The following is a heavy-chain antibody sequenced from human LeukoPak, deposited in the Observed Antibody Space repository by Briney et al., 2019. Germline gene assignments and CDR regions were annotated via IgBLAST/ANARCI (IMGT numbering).Heavy chain of an antibody. D-gene: IGHD1-7*01. Sequence: ASVKVSCKASGYTFTSYYMHWVRQAPGQGLEWMGIINPSGGSTSYAQKFQGRVTMTRDTSTSTVYMELSSLRSDDTAVYYCANWNYDAFDIWGQGTMVIVSS. CDR2: INPSGGST. V-gene: IGHV1-46*01. J-gene: IGHJ3*02. CDR3: ANWNYDAFDI. CDR1: GYTFTSYY.